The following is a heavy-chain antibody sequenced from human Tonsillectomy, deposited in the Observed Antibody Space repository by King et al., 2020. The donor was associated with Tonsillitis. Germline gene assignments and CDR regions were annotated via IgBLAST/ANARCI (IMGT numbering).Heavy chain of an antibody. CDR2: IKEDGSEK. Sequence: DVQLVESGGGLVQPGGSLRLSCAASGFTFSSYWMTWVRQAPGKGLEWVANIKEDGSEKYYVDSVKGRFTISRDTAKNSLNLQMNSLRAEDTAVYYCAVIAVAPTGFDIWGQGTKVTVSS. CDR3: AVIAVAPTGFDI. D-gene: IGHD6-19*01. CDR1: GFTFSSYW. V-gene: IGHV3-7*03. J-gene: IGHJ3*02.